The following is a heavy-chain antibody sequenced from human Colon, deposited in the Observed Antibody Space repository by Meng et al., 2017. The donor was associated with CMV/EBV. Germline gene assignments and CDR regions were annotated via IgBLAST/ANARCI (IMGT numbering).Heavy chain of an antibody. V-gene: IGHV3-74*01. CDR3: ARDRISMVRGENWFDP. D-gene: IGHD3-10*01. CDR2: INSDGSTT. Sequence: SGFTFSDDWMHWVRQAPGKGLVWASRINSDGSTTNYADSVKGRFTISRDNAKNTLYLQMNSLRVEDTAVYYCARDRISMVRGENWFDPWGQGTLVTVSS. J-gene: IGHJ5*02. CDR1: GFTFSDDW.